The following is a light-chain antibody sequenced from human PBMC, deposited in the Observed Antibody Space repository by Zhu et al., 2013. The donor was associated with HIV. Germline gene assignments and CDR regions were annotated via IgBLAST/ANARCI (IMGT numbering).Light chain of an antibody. V-gene: IGKV3-11*01. J-gene: IGKJ4*01. CDR3: QQRSNWPPLT. CDR2: DAS. CDR1: RGISSG. Sequence: PGERATLSCRASRGISSGFVAWYQQKPGQAPRLLIYDASNRATGIPARFSGSGSGTDFTLTISSLEPEDFAVYYCQQRSNWPPLTFGGGTKVEIK.